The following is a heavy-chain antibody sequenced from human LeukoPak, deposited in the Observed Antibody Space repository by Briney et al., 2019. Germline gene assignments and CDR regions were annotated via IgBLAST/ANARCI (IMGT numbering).Heavy chain of an antibody. D-gene: IGHD1-26*01. CDR3: ARPRGTNWFDP. CDR1: GGSISSYY. CDR2: IYTSGST. Sequence: SETLSLTCTVSGGSISSYYWSWIRQPPGKGLEWIGYIYTSGSTNYNPSLKSRVTISVDTSKNQFSLKLSSVTAADTAVYYCARPRGTNWFDPWGQGTLVTVSS. J-gene: IGHJ5*02. V-gene: IGHV4-4*09.